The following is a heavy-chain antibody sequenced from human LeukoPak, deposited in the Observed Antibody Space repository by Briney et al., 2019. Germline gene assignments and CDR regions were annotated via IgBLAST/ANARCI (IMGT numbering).Heavy chain of an antibody. V-gene: IGHV4-34*01. Sequence: SETLSLTCAVYGGSFSGYYWSWIRQPPGKGLEWIGSIYYSGSTYYNPSLKSRVTISVDTSKNQFSLKLSSVTAADTAVYYCARHIYDSSGYYSDYWGQGTLVTVSS. J-gene: IGHJ4*02. CDR3: ARHIYDSSGYYSDY. CDR2: IYYSGST. CDR1: GGSFSGYY. D-gene: IGHD3-22*01.